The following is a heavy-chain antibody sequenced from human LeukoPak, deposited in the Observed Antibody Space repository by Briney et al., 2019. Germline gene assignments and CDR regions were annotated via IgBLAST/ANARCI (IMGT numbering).Heavy chain of an antibody. D-gene: IGHD2-15*01. CDR2: TYYRSKWYT. Sequence: SQTLSLTCAISGDSVSTNTAAWNWIRQSPSRGLVWLGRTYYRSKWYTDYAVSVKSRITINPDTSKNQFSLQLNSVMPEDTAVYFCARDGWSAFDYWGQGTLVTVS. V-gene: IGHV6-1*01. CDR3: ARDGWSAFDY. J-gene: IGHJ4*02. CDR1: GDSVSTNTAA.